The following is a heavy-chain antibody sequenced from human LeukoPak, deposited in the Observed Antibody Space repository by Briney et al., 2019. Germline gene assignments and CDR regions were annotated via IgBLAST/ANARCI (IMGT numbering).Heavy chain of an antibody. CDR1: GFPFSSSG. V-gene: IGHV3-30*02. CDR3: ARSLTAREYFQH. CDR2: IHADGNSK. D-gene: IGHD6-6*01. J-gene: IGHJ1*01. Sequence: GGSLRLSYAASGFPFSSSGMHWVRQAPGKGLEWVTFIHADGNSKYYADSVEGRFTVSRDSPKNTLSLQMNSLRVEDTAVYYCARSLTAREYFQHWGQGTLVTVSS.